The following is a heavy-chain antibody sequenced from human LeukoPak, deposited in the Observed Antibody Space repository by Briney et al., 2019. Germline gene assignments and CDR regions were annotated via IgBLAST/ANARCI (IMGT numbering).Heavy chain of an antibody. Sequence: GGSLRLSCAASGFTFSSYAMSWVRQAPGKGLEWVSAISGSGGSTYYADSVKGRFTISRGNSKNTLYLQMNSPRAEDTAVYYCAKGPGISGSYSVGYWGQGTLVTVSS. CDR1: GFTFSSYA. D-gene: IGHD1-26*01. V-gene: IGHV3-23*01. CDR3: AKGPGISGSYSVGY. CDR2: ISGSGGST. J-gene: IGHJ4*02.